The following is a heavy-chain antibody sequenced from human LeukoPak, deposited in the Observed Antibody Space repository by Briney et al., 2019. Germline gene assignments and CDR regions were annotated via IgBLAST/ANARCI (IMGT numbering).Heavy chain of an antibody. CDR3: ARGPHKRTYDRDNWFDP. Sequence: GGSLRLSCAASGFTVSSNYMSWVRQAPGKGLEWVSVIYSGGSTYYADSVKGRFTISRDNSKNTLYLQMNSLRAEDTAVYYCARGPHKRTYDRDNWFDPWGQGTLVTVSS. V-gene: IGHV3-53*01. J-gene: IGHJ5*02. CDR1: GFTVSSNY. CDR2: IYSGGST. D-gene: IGHD3-3*01.